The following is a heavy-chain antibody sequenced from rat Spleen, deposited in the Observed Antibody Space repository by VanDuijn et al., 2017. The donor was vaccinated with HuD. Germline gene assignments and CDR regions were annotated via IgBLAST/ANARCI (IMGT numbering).Heavy chain of an antibody. J-gene: IGHJ4*01. Sequence: DVQLVESGGVLVQPGRSMKLSCAASGFAFSDHYVAWVRQGPTKGLEWVATINYDGRSTFYRDSVRDRFTISRDNGKNTLYLQIDSLKSEDTATYYCARHGRGGTTYYYVMDVWGQGASVTVSS. CDR1: GFAFSDHY. CDR3: ARHGRGGTTYYYVMDV. D-gene: IGHD4-3*01. CDR2: INYDGRST. V-gene: IGHV5-22*01.